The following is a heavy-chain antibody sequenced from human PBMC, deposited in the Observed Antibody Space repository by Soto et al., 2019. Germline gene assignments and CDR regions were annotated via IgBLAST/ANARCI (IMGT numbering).Heavy chain of an antibody. D-gene: IGHD1-26*01. V-gene: IGHV4-39*07. CDR2: FFIGGNT. J-gene: IGHJ4*02. Sequence: PSETLSLTCTVSGGSISSSTYYWGWMRQPPGKGLEGIASFFIGGNTYYNPSLKSRVTISVDTSKNQFSLKLSSVTAADTAVYYCARRHRGLLAYCGQGTLVTVSS. CDR3: ARRHRGLLAY. CDR1: GGSISSSTYY.